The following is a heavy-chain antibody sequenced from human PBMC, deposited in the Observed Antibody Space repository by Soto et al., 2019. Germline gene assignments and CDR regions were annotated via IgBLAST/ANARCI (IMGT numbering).Heavy chain of an antibody. Sequence: SETLSLTCTVSGGSISSSSYYWGWIRQPPGKGLEWIGSIYYSGSTYYNPSLKSRVTISVDTSKNQFSLKLSSVTAADTAVYYCARFMYSSSWYLGSPKYYFDYWGQGTLVTVSS. J-gene: IGHJ4*02. CDR2: IYYSGST. CDR3: ARFMYSSSWYLGSPKYYFDY. CDR1: GGSISSSSYY. D-gene: IGHD6-13*01. V-gene: IGHV4-39*01.